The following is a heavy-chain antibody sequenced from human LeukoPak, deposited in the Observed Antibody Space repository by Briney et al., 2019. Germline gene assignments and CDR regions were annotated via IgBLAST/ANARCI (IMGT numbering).Heavy chain of an antibody. CDR3: AREDARLYDSFGFDP. Sequence: ASVKVSCKASGYTFTGYYMHWVRQAPGQGLEWMGWINPNSGGTNYAQKFQGRVTMTRDTSISTAYMELSRLRSDDTAVYYCAREDARLYDSFGFDPWGQGTLVTVSS. CDR2: INPNSGGT. J-gene: IGHJ5*02. D-gene: IGHD3-3*01. CDR1: GYTFTGYY. V-gene: IGHV1-2*02.